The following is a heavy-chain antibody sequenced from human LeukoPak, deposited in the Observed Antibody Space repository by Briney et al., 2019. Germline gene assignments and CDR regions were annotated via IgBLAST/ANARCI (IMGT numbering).Heavy chain of an antibody. J-gene: IGHJ5*02. V-gene: IGHV1-69*06. D-gene: IGHD6-19*01. Sequence: ASVKVSCKASGGTFSSYAISWVRQAPGQGLEWMGGIIPIFGTANYAQKFQGRVTITADKSTSTAYMELSSLRSEDTAVYYCAREAIAVAAYNWFDPWGQGTLVTVSS. CDR1: GGTFSSYA. CDR3: AREAIAVAAYNWFDP. CDR2: IIPIFGTA.